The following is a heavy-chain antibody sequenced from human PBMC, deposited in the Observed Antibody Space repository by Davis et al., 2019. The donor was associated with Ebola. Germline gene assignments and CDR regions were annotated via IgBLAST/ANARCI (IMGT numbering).Heavy chain of an antibody. CDR3: ARDRGDSGYDY. V-gene: IGHV3-73*01. CDR2: IRSKANSYAT. CDR1: GFTFSGSA. D-gene: IGHD5-12*01. J-gene: IGHJ4*02. Sequence: GESLKISCAASGFTFSGSAMHWVRQASGKGLEWVGRIRSKANSYATAYAASVKGRFTISRDDSKNTAYLQMNSLKTEDTAVYYCARDRGDSGYDYWGQGTLVTVSS.